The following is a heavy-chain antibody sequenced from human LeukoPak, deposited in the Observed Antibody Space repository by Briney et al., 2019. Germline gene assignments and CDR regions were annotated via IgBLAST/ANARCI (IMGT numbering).Heavy chain of an antibody. V-gene: IGHV1-18*01. D-gene: IGHD2-2*03. CDR2: SSGYNDNT. CDR3: ARGLHGYNWFDP. CDR1: GYTFTSYG. Sequence: ASVKVSCKASGYTFTSYGISWVRQAPGQGLEWMGWSSGYNDNTNYAQKFQGRVTMTTDTSTSTAYMELRSLRCDDTAVYYCARGLHGYNWFDPWGQGTLVTVSS. J-gene: IGHJ5*02.